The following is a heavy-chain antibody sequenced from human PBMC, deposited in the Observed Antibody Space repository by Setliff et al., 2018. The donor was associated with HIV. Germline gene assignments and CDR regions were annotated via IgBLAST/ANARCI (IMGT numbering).Heavy chain of an antibody. J-gene: IGHJ4*02. V-gene: IGHV3-48*03. CDR1: GFTFSSSW. CDR3: ARDQSIRDLYYGSSGYSPYFDY. CDR2: ISSSGSTI. D-gene: IGHD3-22*01. Sequence: GGSLRLSCAASGFTFSSSWMSWVRQAPGKGLEWVSYISSSGSTIYYADSVKGRFTISRDNAKNSLYLQMNSLRAEDTAVYYCARDQSIRDLYYGSSGYSPYFDYWGQGTLVTVSS.